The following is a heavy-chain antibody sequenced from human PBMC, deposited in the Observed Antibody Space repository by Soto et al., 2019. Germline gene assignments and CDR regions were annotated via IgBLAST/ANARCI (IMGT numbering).Heavy chain of an antibody. CDR3: ATLDSNYRHGMDG. J-gene: IGHJ6*02. V-gene: IGHV5-51*01. CDR2: IYPGDSDT. CDR1: RYSFTSYW. D-gene: IGHD4-4*01. Sequence: WDSLKISCKGSRYSFTSYWIGWVGQMPGKGLEWMGIIYPGDSDTRYSPSFQGQVTISADKSISTAYLQWSSLKASDTAMYYCATLDSNYRHGMDGWGQGTTVTVSS.